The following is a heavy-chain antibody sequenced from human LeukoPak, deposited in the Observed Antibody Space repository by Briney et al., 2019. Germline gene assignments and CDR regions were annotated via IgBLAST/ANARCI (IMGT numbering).Heavy chain of an antibody. J-gene: IGHJ6*02. V-gene: IGHV3-7*01. D-gene: IGHD1-26*01. CDR3: ARVVPHSGSYGYGMDV. CDR2: IKQDGSEK. Sequence: GGSLRLSCAASGFTFSSYWMSWVRQAPGKGLEWVANIKQDGSEKYYVDSVKGRFTISRDNAKNSLYLQMNSLRAEDTAVYYCARVVPHSGSYGYGMDVWGQGTTVTVSS. CDR1: GFTFSSYW.